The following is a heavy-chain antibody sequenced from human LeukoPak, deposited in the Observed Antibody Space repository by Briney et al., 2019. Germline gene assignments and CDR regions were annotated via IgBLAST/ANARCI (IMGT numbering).Heavy chain of an antibody. CDR3: ARDGSGYPVGYFEH. Sequence: SVKVSCKASGGPFSRLAFSWVRQAPGQGLEWMGGIIPVYGTPNYAQSFQGRVTITTDDSTSTGYMELSSLTSEDTAIYYCARDGSGYPVGYFEHWGQGTLVTVSS. CDR1: GGPFSRLA. V-gene: IGHV1-69*05. D-gene: IGHD3-22*01. CDR2: IIPVYGTP. J-gene: IGHJ1*01.